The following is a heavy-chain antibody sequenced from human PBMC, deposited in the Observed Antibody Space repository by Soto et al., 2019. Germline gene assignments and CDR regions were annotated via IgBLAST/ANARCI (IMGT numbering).Heavy chain of an antibody. CDR2: INSDGSST. CDR1: GFTFSSYW. J-gene: IGHJ6*02. CDR3: AREAAAGRYYGMDV. V-gene: IGHV3-74*01. D-gene: IGHD6-13*01. Sequence: GGSLRLSCAASGFTFSSYWMHWVRQAPGKGLVWVSRINSDGSSTSYADSVKGRFTISRDNAKNTLYLQMNSLRAEDTAVYYCAREAAAGRYYGMDVWGQGTTVTVSS.